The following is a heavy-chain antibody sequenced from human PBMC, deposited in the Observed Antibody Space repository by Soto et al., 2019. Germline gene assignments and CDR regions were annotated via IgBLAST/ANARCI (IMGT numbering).Heavy chain of an antibody. J-gene: IGHJ6*02. V-gene: IGHV5-51*01. CDR1: GYSFTSYW. D-gene: IGHD3-22*01. CDR2: IYPGDSDT. Sequence: GESLKISCKGSGYSFTSYWIGWVRQMPGKSLEWMGIIYPGDSDTRYSPSFQGQVTISADKSISTAYLQWSSLKASDTAMYYCARHRFYYDSSGYYNYYYYGIDVWGQGTTVTVSS. CDR3: ARHRFYYDSSGYYNYYYYGIDV.